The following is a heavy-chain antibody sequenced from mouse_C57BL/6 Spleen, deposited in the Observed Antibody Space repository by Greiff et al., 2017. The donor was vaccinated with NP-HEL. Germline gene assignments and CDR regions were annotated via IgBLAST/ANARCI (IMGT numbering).Heavy chain of an antibody. CDR3: ARVGGPHHYARDY. J-gene: IGHJ4*01. V-gene: IGHV1-64*01. CDR2: IHPNSGST. CDR1: GYTFTSYW. Sequence: QVQLQQPGAELVKPGASVKLSCKASGYTFTSYWMHWVKQRPGQGLEWIGMIHPNSGSTNYNEKFKSKATLTVDKSSSTAYMQLSSLTSEDSAVYYCARVGGPHHYARDYWGQGTSVTVSS.